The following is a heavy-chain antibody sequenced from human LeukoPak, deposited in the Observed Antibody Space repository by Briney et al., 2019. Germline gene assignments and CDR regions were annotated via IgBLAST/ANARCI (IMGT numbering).Heavy chain of an antibody. CDR2: VYYSGST. V-gene: IGHV4-59*01. Sequence: SETLSLTCTVSGGSISSYYWSWIRQPPGKGLEWIGYVYYSGSTNYNPSLKSRVTISVDTSKNQSSLKLTSVTAADTAVYYCARGDSGSFSQFDCWGQGTLVTVSS. CDR1: GGSISSYY. CDR3: ARGDSGSFSQFDC. D-gene: IGHD1-26*01. J-gene: IGHJ4*02.